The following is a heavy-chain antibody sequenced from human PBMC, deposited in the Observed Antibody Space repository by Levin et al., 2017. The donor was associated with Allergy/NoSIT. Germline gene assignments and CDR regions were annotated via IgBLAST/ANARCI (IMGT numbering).Heavy chain of an antibody. CDR3: AGGRFGELFPSPPYYYYMDV. D-gene: IGHD3-10*01. J-gene: IGHJ6*03. V-gene: IGHV4-59*01. CDR2: IYYSGST. Sequence: PSETLSLTCTVSGGSISSYYWSWIRQPPGKGLEWIGYIYYSGSTNYNPSLKSRVTISVDTSKNQFSLKLSSVTAADTAVYYCAGGRFGELFPSPPYYYYMDVWGKGTTVTVSS. CDR1: GGSISSYY.